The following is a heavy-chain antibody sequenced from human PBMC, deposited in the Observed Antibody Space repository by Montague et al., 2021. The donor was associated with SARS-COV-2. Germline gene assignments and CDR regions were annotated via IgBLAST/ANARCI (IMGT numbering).Heavy chain of an antibody. CDR2: ISYDGNDK. V-gene: IGHV3-30*04. J-gene: IGHJ4*02. CDR1: GFTFSSFA. D-gene: IGHD3-10*01. Sequence: SLRLSCAASGFTFSSFAMHWVRQAPGKGLEWVALISYDGNDKYYADSVKGRFTISRDNSKNTLYLQMNSLGAEDTAVYYCAREVSLMVRGSRRFDYWGQGTSVTVSS. CDR3: AREVSLMVRGSRRFDY.